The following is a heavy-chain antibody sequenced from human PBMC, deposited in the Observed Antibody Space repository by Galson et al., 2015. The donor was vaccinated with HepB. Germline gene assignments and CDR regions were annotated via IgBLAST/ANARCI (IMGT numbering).Heavy chain of an antibody. J-gene: IGHJ3*02. CDR1: GFTFSSSA. V-gene: IGHV1-58*01. D-gene: IGHD2-21*01. CDR3: AADRYCGGNCYSSDAFDI. CDR2: IVVGSGDT. Sequence: SVKVSCKASGFTFSSSALQWVRQTRGQRLEWIGWIVVGSGDTNSAQKLQERVTITRDMSTSTAYMELSSLRSEDTAVHYVAADRYCGGNCYSSDAFDIWSQGTMVTVSS.